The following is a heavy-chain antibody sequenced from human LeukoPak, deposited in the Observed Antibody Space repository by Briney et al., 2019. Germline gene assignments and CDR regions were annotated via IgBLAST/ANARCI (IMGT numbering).Heavy chain of an antibody. CDR3: ARLPYSSSSNYYYYYMDV. CDR1: GYSFTNYW. J-gene: IGHJ6*03. V-gene: IGHV5-51*01. CDR2: IYPGDSDT. D-gene: IGHD6-6*01. Sequence: GESLKISCKGSGYSFTNYWIGWVRRMPGKGLEWMGIIYPGDSDTRYSPSLQGQVTISADKSISTAYLQWSSLKASDTAMYYCARLPYSSSSNYYYYYMDVWGKGTTVTVSS.